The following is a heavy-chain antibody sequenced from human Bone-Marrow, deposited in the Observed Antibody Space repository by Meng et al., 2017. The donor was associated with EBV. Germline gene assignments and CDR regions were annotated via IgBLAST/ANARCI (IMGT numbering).Heavy chain of an antibody. V-gene: IGHV3-33*01. J-gene: IGHJ4*02. D-gene: IGHD3-16*01. Sequence: QVHLGESGGGVGQPGRSLSLSCAASGFTFTNNGMHWVRQAPGKGLEWVALIWYDGSNEFYADSVKGRFTISRDNSKNTLYLQMNNLRAEDTALYYCASSTPGGRPDYWGQGTLVTVSS. CDR2: IWYDGSNE. CDR3: ASSTPGGRPDY. CDR1: GFTFTNNG.